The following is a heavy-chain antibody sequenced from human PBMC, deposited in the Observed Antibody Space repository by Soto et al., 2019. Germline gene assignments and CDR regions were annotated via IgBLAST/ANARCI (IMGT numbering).Heavy chain of an antibody. D-gene: IGHD3-22*01. J-gene: IGHJ4*02. CDR3: ARASRNYYDSSGYLYYFDY. Sequence: GGSLRLSCAASGFTVSSNYMSWVRQAPGKGLEWVSVIYSGGSTYYADSVKGRFTISRDNSKNTLYLQMNSLRAEDTAVYYCARASRNYYDSSGYLYYFDYWGQGTLVTVSS. V-gene: IGHV3-66*01. CDR2: IYSGGST. CDR1: GFTVSSNY.